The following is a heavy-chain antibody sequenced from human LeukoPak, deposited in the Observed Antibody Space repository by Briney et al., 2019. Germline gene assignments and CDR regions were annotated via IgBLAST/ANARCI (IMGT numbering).Heavy chain of an antibody. Sequence: SETLSLTCTVSGYSISSGYHWGWIRQPPGKGLEWIGEINHSGSTNYNPSLKSRVTISVDTSKNQFSLKLSSVTAADTAVYYCARNYYDSSGFYYYYYMDVWGKGTTVTISS. J-gene: IGHJ6*03. D-gene: IGHD3-22*01. CDR2: INHSGST. CDR1: GYSISSGYH. CDR3: ARNYYDSSGFYYYYYMDV. V-gene: IGHV4-38-2*02.